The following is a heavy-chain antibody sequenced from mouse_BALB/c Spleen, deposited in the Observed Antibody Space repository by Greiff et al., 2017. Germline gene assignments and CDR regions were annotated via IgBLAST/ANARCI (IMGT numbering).Heavy chain of an antibody. J-gene: IGHJ4*01. D-gene: IGHD2-4*01. Sequence: VKLQESGPGLVAPSQSLSITCTVSGFSLTSYDISWIRQPPGKGLEWLGVIWTGGGTNYNSAFMSRLSISKDNSKSQVFLKMNSLQTDDTAIYYCVRGDYDALYAMDYWGQGTSVTVSS. CDR2: IWTGGGT. CDR1: GFSLTSYD. CDR3: VRGDYDALYAMDY. V-gene: IGHV2-9-2*01.